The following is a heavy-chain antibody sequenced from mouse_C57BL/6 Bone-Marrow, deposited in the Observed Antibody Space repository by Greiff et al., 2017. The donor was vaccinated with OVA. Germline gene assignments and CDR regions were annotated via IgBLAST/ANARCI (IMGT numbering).Heavy chain of an antibody. V-gene: IGHV14-1*01. CDR3: ARGSFYYDYDDAMDY. CDR1: GFNINDYY. Sequence: VQLQQSGAELVRPGASVKLSCTASGFNINDYYLHWVKQRPEQGLEWIGRIDPEDGDTEYAPKFQGKATMTADTSSNTDYLQLRSLTSEDTAVYYCARGSFYYDYDDAMDYWGQGTSVTVSS. D-gene: IGHD2-4*01. CDR2: IDPEDGDT. J-gene: IGHJ4*01.